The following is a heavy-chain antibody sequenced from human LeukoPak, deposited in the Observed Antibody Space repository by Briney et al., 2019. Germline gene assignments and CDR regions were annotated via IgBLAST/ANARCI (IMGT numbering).Heavy chain of an antibody. V-gene: IGHV1-69*13. CDR1: GGTFSSYA. Sequence: GASVKVSCKASGGTFSSYAISWVRQAPGQGLGWMGGIIPIFGTANYAQKFQGRVTITADESTSTAYMELSSLRSEDTALYYCAREIDRDDYNRFFDYWGQGTLVTVSS. CDR3: AREIDRDDYNRFFDY. CDR2: IIPIFGTA. D-gene: IGHD5-24*01. J-gene: IGHJ4*02.